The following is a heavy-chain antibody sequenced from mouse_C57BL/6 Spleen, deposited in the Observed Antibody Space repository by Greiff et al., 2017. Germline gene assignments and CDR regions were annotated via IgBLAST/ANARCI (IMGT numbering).Heavy chain of an antibody. Sequence: VQLQQSVAELVRPGASVKLSCTASGFNIKNSYMHWVKQRPEQGLEWIGRIDPANGNTKYAPKFQGKATITADTSSNTAYLQLSSLTTEDTAIYYCAREVITTVVATYWYFDVWGTGTTVTVSS. CDR3: AREVITTVVATYWYFDV. CDR2: IDPANGNT. D-gene: IGHD1-1*01. J-gene: IGHJ1*03. CDR1: GFNIKNSY. V-gene: IGHV14-3*01.